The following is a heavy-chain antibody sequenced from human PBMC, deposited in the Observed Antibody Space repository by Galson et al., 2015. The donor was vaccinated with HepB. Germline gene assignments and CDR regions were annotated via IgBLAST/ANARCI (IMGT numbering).Heavy chain of an antibody. Sequence: SVKVSCKASGYTFTGYYMHWVRQAPGQGLEWMGWINPNSGGTNYAQKFQGRVTMTRDTSISTAYMELSRLRSDDTAVYYCARALGYDFWSGYPSYFDYWGQGTLVTVSS. CDR1: GYTFTGYY. V-gene: IGHV1-2*02. CDR2: INPNSGGT. CDR3: ARALGYDFWSGYPSYFDY. D-gene: IGHD3-3*01. J-gene: IGHJ4*02.